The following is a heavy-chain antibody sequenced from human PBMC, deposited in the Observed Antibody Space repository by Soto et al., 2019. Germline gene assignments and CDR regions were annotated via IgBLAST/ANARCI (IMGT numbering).Heavy chain of an antibody. Sequence: PGGSLRLSCSASGVTFSSYAMHLVRQAPGKGLEYVSAISSNGGSTYYADSVKGRFTISRDNSKNTLYLQMGSLRAEDTAAYYCVKTGDDILTESYYYYGMDVWGQGTTVTVSS. CDR2: ISSNGGST. CDR1: GVTFSSYA. V-gene: IGHV3-64D*08. J-gene: IGHJ6*02. D-gene: IGHD3-9*01. CDR3: VKTGDDILTESYYYYGMDV.